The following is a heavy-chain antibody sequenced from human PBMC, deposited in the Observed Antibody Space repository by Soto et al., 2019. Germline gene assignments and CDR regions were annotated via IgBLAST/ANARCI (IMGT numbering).Heavy chain of an antibody. V-gene: IGHV3-48*01. CDR1: GFAFSSYG. J-gene: IGHJ4*02. CDR3: ARDGPSIAAH. D-gene: IGHD6-6*01. CDR2: VGSRSATI. Sequence: GGSLRLSCAASGFAFSSYGMNWVRQAPGKGLEWVSYVGSRSATIYYADSVKGRFTISRDNAKNSLFLQMNSLRAEDTAVYYCARDGPSIAAHWGQGTLVTVSS.